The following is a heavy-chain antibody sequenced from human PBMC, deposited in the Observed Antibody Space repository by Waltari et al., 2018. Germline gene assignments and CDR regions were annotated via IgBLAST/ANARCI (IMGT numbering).Heavy chain of an antibody. CDR1: GYTFADFY. J-gene: IGHJ4*02. D-gene: IGHD6-13*01. V-gene: IGHV1-2*02. CDR3: VRDLAQQLYDY. Sequence: QVQLVQSGAEMKRPGASVKVSCKASGYTFADFYIHWVRQAPGQGFEWMGWVSPKNGVTNYVPKFQVRVTMTRDTSINTVYMELRRLTSDDTAVYFCVRDLAQQLYDYWGQGTLVTVSS. CDR2: VSPKNGVT.